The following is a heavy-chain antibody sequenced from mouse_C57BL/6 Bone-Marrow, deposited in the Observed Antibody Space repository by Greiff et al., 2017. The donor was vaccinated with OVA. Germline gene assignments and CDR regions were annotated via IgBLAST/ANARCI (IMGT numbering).Heavy chain of an antibody. CDR1: GYTFTDYY. Sequence: EVQLQQSGPELVKPGASVKISCKASGYTFTDYYMNWVKQSHGKSLEWIGDINPKNGGTSYNQKFKGKATLTVDKSSSTAYMELRSLTSEDSAVYYCARLTGPFDYWGQGTTLTVSS. CDR2: INPKNGGT. J-gene: IGHJ2*01. D-gene: IGHD4-1*01. V-gene: IGHV1-26*01. CDR3: ARLTGPFDY.